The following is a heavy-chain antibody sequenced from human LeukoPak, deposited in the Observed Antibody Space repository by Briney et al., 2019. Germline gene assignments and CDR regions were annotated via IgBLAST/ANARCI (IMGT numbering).Heavy chain of an antibody. D-gene: IGHD4/OR15-4a*01. CDR1: GITFTSSV. J-gene: IGHJ5*02. Sequence: GGSLRLSCAASGITFTSSVMSWVRQAPGKGPEWVSAIRGGGGSAFYADSVKGRFTISRDNSKYTLFLQMNSLRAEDTAVYFCVRSVLSWGQGTRVTVSS. CDR2: IRGGGGSA. CDR3: VRSVLS. V-gene: IGHV3-23*01.